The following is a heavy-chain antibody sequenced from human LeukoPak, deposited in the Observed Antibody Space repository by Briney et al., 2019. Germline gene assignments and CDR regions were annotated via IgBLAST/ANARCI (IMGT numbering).Heavy chain of an antibody. V-gene: IGHV4-34*01. D-gene: IGHD6-6*01. CDR2: INHSGST. Sequence: PGGSLRLSCAASGFTFSSYSMNWVRKPPGKGLEWIGEINHSGSTNYNPSLKSRVTISVDTSKNQFSLKLSSVTAADTAVYYCARHEYSSSSEYGYWGQGTLVTVSS. CDR3: ARHEYSSSSEYGY. CDR1: GFTFSSYS. J-gene: IGHJ4*02.